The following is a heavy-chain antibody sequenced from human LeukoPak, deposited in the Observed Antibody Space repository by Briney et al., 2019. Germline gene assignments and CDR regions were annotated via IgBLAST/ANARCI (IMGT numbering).Heavy chain of an antibody. CDR1: GGSISSYY. CDR3: ARSGDCGGDCSENDAFDI. CDR2: IYTSGST. J-gene: IGHJ3*02. D-gene: IGHD2-21*02. Sequence: SETLSLTCTVSGGSISSYYWSWIRQPAGKGLEWIGRIYTSGSTNYNPSLKSRVTMSVDTSKNQFSLKLSSVTAADTAVYYCARSGDCGGDCSENDAFDIWGQGIMVTVSS. V-gene: IGHV4-4*07.